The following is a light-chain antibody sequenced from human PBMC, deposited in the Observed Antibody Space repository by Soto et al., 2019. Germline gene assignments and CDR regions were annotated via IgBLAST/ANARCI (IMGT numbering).Light chain of an antibody. CDR1: QSVSSF. CDR2: DAS. CDR3: HQRDIWPLT. Sequence: EIVLTQSPATLSLSPGERATLSCRASQSVSSFLAWYQQKPGQAPRLLIYDASNKATGIPARFSGSESGTDFTLTISSLEPEDSAVYYCHQRDIWPLTFGGGTKVEIK. J-gene: IGKJ4*01. V-gene: IGKV3-11*01.